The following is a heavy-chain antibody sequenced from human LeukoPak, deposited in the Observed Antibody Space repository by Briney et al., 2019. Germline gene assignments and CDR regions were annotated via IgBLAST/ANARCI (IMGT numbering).Heavy chain of an antibody. V-gene: IGHV3-23*01. CDR2: ISGSGDST. CDR3: AKDRHIVVVPAAWDY. Sequence: GGSLRLSCAASGFTFSNYAMNWVRQAPGKGLEWVSAISGSGDSTYYADSVKGRFTISRDNSKNTLYLQMNSLRAEDTAVYYCAKDRHIVVVPAAWDYWGQGTLVTVSS. J-gene: IGHJ4*02. CDR1: GFTFSNYA. D-gene: IGHD2-2*01.